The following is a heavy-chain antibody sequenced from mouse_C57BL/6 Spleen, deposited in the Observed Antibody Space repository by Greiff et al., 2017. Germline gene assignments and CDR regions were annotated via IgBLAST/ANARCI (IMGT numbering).Heavy chain of an antibody. V-gene: IGHV8-12*01. CDR3: ARSITTVVAYDV. J-gene: IGHJ1*03. CDR2: IYWDDDK. D-gene: IGHD1-1*01. Sequence: QVTLKVCGPGILQSSQTLSLTCSFSGFSLSTSGMGVSWIRQPSGKGLEWLAHIYWDDDKRYNPSLKSQLPISKDTSRNQVFLKITSVDTADTATYYCARSITTVVAYDVWGTGTTVTVSS. CDR1: GFSLSTSGMG.